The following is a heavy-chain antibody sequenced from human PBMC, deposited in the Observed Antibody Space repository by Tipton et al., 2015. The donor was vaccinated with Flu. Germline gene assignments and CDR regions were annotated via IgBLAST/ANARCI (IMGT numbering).Heavy chain of an antibody. J-gene: IGHJ4*02. Sequence: GLVKPSETLSLTCTVSGGSISSSSYYWGWIRQPPGKGLEWIGSTYYSGSAYYNPSLKSRVSISVDTSNNQFSLRLGSVTAADTAVYYYARLSYYDVDLKNFYFEYWGQGTLVTVSS. CDR2: TYYSGSA. V-gene: IGHV4-39*01. CDR1: GGSISSSSYY. D-gene: IGHD3-10*02. CDR3: ARLSYYDVDLKNFYFEY.